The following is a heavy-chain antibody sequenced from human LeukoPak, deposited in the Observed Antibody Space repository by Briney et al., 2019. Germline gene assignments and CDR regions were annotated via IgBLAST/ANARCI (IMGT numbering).Heavy chain of an antibody. V-gene: IGHV1-8*01. D-gene: IGHD3-3*01. Sequence: RASVKVSCKASGYTFTSYDINWVRQATGQGLEWMGWMNPNSGNTGYAQKFQGRVTMTRNTSISTAYMELSSLRSEDTAVYYRARGGSLEWLPYYYYYYGMDVWGQGTTVTVSS. CDR1: GYTFTSYD. CDR3: ARGGSLEWLPYYYYYYGMDV. CDR2: MNPNSGNT. J-gene: IGHJ6*02.